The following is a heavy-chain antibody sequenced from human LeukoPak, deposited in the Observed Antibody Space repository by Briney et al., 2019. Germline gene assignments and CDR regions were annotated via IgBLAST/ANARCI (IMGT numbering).Heavy chain of an antibody. CDR3: ARGRRVEVAPPDV. Sequence: SETLSLTCTVSGGSISSSSYYWGWIRQPPGKGLEWIGSIYYSGSTYYNPSLKSRVTISVDTSKNQFSLKLSSVTAADTAVYYCARGRRVEVAPPDVWGKGTTVTVSS. CDR2: IYYSGST. CDR1: GGSISSSSYY. D-gene: IGHD2-21*01. V-gene: IGHV4-39*07. J-gene: IGHJ6*04.